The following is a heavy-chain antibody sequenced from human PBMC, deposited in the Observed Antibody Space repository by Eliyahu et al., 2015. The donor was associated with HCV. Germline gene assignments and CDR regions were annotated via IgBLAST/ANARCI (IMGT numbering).Heavy chain of an antibody. V-gene: IGHV1-24*01. CDR1: GYTLTELS. CDR2: FDPENGET. D-gene: IGHD2-15*01. CDR3: ATILGYCSGGSCRAEYYFDY. J-gene: IGHJ4*02. Sequence: QVQLVQSGAEVKKPGASVKVSCKVSGYTLTELSMHWVRQAPGKGLEWMGGFDPENGETIYAQKFQGRVTMTEDTSTDTAYMELSSLRSEDTAVYHCATILGYCSGGSCRAEYYFDYWGQGTLVTVSS.